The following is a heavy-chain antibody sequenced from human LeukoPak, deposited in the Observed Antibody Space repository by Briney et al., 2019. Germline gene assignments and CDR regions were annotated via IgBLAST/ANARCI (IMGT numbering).Heavy chain of an antibody. CDR2: INPSGGST. J-gene: IGHJ4*02. CDR1: GYTFTSYY. Sequence: ASVTVSCKASGYTFTSYYMHWVRRAPGQGLEWMGIINPSGGSTSYAQKFQGRVTMTRDTSTSTVYMELSSLRSEDTAVYYCARVDTAMVTGFDYWGQGTLVTVSS. D-gene: IGHD5-18*01. CDR3: ARVDTAMVTGFDY. V-gene: IGHV1-46*01.